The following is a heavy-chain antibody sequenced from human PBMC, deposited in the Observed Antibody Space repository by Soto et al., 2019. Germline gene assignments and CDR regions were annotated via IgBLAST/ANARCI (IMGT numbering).Heavy chain of an antibody. CDR3: ARGGGSWYHGFDY. CDR2: INAGNGNT. Sequence: ASVKVSCKASGYTFTSYAMHWVRQAPGQRLEWMGWINAGNGNTKYSQKFQGRVTITRDTSASTAYMELSSLRSEDTAVYYCARGGGSWYHGFDYWGQGTLVTVSS. D-gene: IGHD6-13*01. CDR1: GYTFTSYA. J-gene: IGHJ4*02. V-gene: IGHV1-3*01.